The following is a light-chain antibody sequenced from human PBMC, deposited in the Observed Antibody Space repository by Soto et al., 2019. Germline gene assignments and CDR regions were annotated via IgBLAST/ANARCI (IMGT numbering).Light chain of an antibody. CDR1: QSFSSY. Sequence: EIVLRQSPVTLSLSPGERVTLSCRASQSFSSYLAWYQQKPGQAPRLLIYDASKRATGIPARFSGRGSGTEFTLTISSLEPEDFAVYYCQQRSDWPPVITFGQGTRLEIK. CDR2: DAS. CDR3: QQRSDWPPVIT. J-gene: IGKJ5*01. V-gene: IGKV3-11*01.